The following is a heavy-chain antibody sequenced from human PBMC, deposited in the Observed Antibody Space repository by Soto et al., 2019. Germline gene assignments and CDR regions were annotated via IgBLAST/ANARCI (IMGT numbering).Heavy chain of an antibody. V-gene: IGHV3-23*01. D-gene: IGHD6-19*01. CDR3: ARRGSESYYDY. J-gene: IGHJ4*02. Sequence: EVQLLESGGGLVQPGGSLRLSCAASGFTFSSYAMRWVRQAPVKGLEWVSAISGSGGSTYYADSVKGRFTISRDNSKNALYLPMTSLRAEDTAVYYCARRGSESYYDYWGQGTLVTVSS. CDR2: ISGSGGST. CDR1: GFTFSSYA.